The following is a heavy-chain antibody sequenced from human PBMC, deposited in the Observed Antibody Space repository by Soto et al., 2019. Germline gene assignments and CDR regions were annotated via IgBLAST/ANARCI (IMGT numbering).Heavy chain of an antibody. CDR3: AKGSSGWSPGIDY. J-gene: IGHJ4*02. CDR1: GFTFSSYG. Sequence: QVQLVESGGGVVQPGRSLRLSCAASGFTFSSYGMHWVRQAPGKGLEWVAVISYDGSNKYYADSVKGRFTISRDNSKNTLYLQMNSLRAEATAVYYCAKGSSGWSPGIDYWGQGTLVTVSS. D-gene: IGHD6-19*01. V-gene: IGHV3-30*18. CDR2: ISYDGSNK.